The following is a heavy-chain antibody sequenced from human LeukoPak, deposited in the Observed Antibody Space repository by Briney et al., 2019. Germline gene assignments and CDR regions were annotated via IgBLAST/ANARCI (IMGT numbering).Heavy chain of an antibody. D-gene: IGHD3-22*01. Sequence: ASVKVSCKASGYTFTSYDINWVRQATGQGLEWMGWMNPNSGNTGYAQKFQGRVTMTRNTSVSTAYMELSSLRSEDTAVYYCARGDGRFYYYDWFDPWGQGTLVTVSS. V-gene: IGHV1-8*01. J-gene: IGHJ5*02. CDR1: GYTFTSYD. CDR3: ARGDGRFYYYDWFDP. CDR2: MNPNSGNT.